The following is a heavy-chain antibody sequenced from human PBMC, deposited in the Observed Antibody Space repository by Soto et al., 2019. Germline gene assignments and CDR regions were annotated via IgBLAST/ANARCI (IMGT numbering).Heavy chain of an antibody. Sequence: EVKLVASGGGLVQPGGSLRLSCAASGFTFSSYSMNWVRQAPGKGLEWVSYISSSSSTIYYADSVKGRFTISRDNAKNSLYLQMNSLRDEDTAVYDCATRADSSGGGDYYGMDVWGQGTTVTVSS. J-gene: IGHJ6*02. CDR3: ATRADSSGGGDYYGMDV. CDR1: GFTFSSYS. D-gene: IGHD6-19*01. CDR2: ISSSSSTI. V-gene: IGHV3-48*02.